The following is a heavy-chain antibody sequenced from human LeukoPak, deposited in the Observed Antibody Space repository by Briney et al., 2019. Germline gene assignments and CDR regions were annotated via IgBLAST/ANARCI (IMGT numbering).Heavy chain of an antibody. CDR3: ARGHTRFITMIGWAFDI. CDR2: IYTSGST. D-gene: IGHD3-22*01. CDR1: GGSISSYY. V-gene: IGHV4-4*07. Sequence: SETLSLTCTVSGGSISSYYWSWIRQPAGKGLEWIGHIYTSGSTNYNPSLKSRVTISVDTSKNQFSLKLSSVTAADTAVYYCARGHTRFITMIGWAFDIWGQGTMVTVSS. J-gene: IGHJ3*02.